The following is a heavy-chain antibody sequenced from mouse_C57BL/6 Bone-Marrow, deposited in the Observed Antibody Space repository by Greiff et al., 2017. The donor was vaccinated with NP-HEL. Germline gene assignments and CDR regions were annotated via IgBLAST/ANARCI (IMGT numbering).Heavy chain of an antibody. CDR1: GYTFTSYW. CDR2: IDPSDSET. J-gene: IGHJ3*01. CDR3: ARDDGRFAY. V-gene: IGHV1-50*01. D-gene: IGHD1-2*01. Sequence: QVQLQQPGAELVKPGASVKLSCKASGYTFTSYWMQWVKQRPRQGLEWIGKIDPSDSETNYNQKFKGKATLTVDTSSSTAYMQLSSLTSEDSAVYYCARDDGRFAYWGQGTLVTVSA.